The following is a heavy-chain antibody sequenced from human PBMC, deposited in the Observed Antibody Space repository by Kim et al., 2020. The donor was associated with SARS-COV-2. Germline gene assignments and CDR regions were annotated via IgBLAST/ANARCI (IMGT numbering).Heavy chain of an antibody. CDR1: GFTFSNFG. CDR3: GKGQAY. J-gene: IGHJ4*02. Sequence: GGSLRLSCAASGFTFSNFGMHWVRQAPGKLLEWVSVIWYDGSKKSYADSVKGRFTISRDNSKSTLYLEMNSLKAEDTAVYYCGKGQAYWGQGTLVTVSS. CDR2: IWYDGSKK. V-gene: IGHV3-33*06.